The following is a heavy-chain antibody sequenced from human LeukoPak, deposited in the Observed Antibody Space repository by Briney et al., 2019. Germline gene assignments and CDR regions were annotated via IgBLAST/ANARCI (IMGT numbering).Heavy chain of an antibody. V-gene: IGHV3-30*02. CDR3: ANEPLIVVVPAAIRGYYMDV. CDR2: IRYDGSNK. J-gene: IGHJ6*03. Sequence: PGGSLRLSCAASGFTFSSYGMHWVRQAPGKGLEWVAFIRYDGSNKYYADSVKGRFTISRDNSKNTLYLQMNSLRAEDTAVYYCANEPLIVVVPAAIRGYYMDVWGKGTTVTISS. CDR1: GFTFSSYG. D-gene: IGHD2-2*01.